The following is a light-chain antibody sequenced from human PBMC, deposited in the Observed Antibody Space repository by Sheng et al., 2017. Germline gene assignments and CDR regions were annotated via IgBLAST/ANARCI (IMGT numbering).Light chain of an antibody. V-gene: IGKV1-39*01. J-gene: IGKJ1*01. CDR2: AAS. CDR3: QQSYSTPWT. Sequence: IQLTQSPSSLSASVGDRVTITCRASQSISTNLNWYQQKPGKAPKLLIYAASSLQSGVPSRFSGSGSGTDFTLTISSLQPEDFAIYYCQQSYSTPWTFGQGTKVEIK. CDR1: QSISTN.